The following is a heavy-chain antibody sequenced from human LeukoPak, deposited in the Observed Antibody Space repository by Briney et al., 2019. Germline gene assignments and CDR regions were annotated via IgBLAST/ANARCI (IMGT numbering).Heavy chain of an antibody. CDR2: IWCDGSNK. Sequence: PGGSLRLSCASSGFTFSSYGMHWVRQAPGKGLEWVAVIWCDGSNKYYADSVKGRFTISRDNSKNTLYLQMNSLRAEDTAVYYCARDRYSSGREYWGQGPLVTVSS. CDR1: GFTFSSYG. V-gene: IGHV3-33*01. J-gene: IGHJ4*02. D-gene: IGHD6-19*01. CDR3: ARDRYSSGREY.